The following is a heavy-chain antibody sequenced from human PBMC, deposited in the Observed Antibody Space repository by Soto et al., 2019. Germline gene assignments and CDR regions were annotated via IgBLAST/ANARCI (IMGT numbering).Heavy chain of an antibody. CDR3: ASRDPGTSVDY. CDR2: IYRTGST. J-gene: IGHJ4*02. D-gene: IGHD1-7*01. V-gene: IGHV4-4*02. CDR1: GGSFTSNNW. Sequence: QVQLQESGPGLVKPSGTLSLTCAVSGGSFTSNNWWTWVRQPPGQGLEWIGEIYRTGSTNYNPSLKSRVTISLDKSENQVPLTVTSLTAADTAVYYCASRDPGTSVDYWGQGTLVTVSS.